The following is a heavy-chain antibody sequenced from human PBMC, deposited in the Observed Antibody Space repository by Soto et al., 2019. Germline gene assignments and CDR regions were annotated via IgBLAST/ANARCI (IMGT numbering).Heavy chain of an antibody. CDR2: ISWNSGSI. J-gene: IGHJ4*02. CDR1: GFTFGDYA. Sequence: RLSCAASGFTFGDYAMQWVRQAPGKGLEWVSAISWNSGSIDYADSVKGRFTISRDNAKNSLYLQMNSLRAEDTALYYCAKSHTTSGWYVTTDYWGQGTRVTVSS. D-gene: IGHD6-19*01. CDR3: AKSHTTSGWYVTTDY. V-gene: IGHV3-9*01.